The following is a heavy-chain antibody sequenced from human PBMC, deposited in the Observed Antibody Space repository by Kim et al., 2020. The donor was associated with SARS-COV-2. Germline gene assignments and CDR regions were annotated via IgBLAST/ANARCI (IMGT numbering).Heavy chain of an antibody. V-gene: IGHV3-23*01. Sequence: GGSLRLSCAASGFTFSSYAMSWVRQAPGKGLEWVAAISGSGGSTYYADSVKGRFTISRDNSKNTLYLQMNSLRAEDTAVYYCAKSYGSGSYSYYFDYWGHGTLVTVSS. CDR1: GFTFSSYA. CDR3: AKSYGSGSYSYYFDY. CDR2: ISGSGGST. D-gene: IGHD3-10*01. J-gene: IGHJ4*03.